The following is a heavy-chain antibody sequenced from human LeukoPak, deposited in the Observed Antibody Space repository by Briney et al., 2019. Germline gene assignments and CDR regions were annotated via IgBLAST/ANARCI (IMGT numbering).Heavy chain of an antibody. CDR2: INHSGST. V-gene: IGHV4-34*01. D-gene: IGHD2-15*01. CDR1: GGSFSGYY. J-gene: IGHJ5*02. Sequence: SETLSLTCAVYGGSFSGYYWSWIRQPPEKGLEWIGEINHSGSTNYNPSLKSRVTISVDTSKNQFSLKLSSVTAADTAVYYCAREGYCRGGSCYLNWFDPWGQGTLVTVSS. CDR3: AREGYCRGGSCYLNWFDP.